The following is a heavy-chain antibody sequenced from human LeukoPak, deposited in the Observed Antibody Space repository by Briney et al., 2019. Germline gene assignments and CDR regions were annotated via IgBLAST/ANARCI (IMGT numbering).Heavy chain of an antibody. J-gene: IGHJ4*02. CDR2: ISSSSSFI. Sequence: GESLRLSCAASGFTFSSYTMNWVRQVPGKGLEWVSSISSSSSFIYYADSVKGRFTISRDNAKNSLYLQMNSLRAEDTAVYYCARGTGGYYYDYWGQGTLVTVSS. CDR1: GFTFSSYT. D-gene: IGHD3-22*01. CDR3: ARGTGGYYYDY. V-gene: IGHV3-21*01.